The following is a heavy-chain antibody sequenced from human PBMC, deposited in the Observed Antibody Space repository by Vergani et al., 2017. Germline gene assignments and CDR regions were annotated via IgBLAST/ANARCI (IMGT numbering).Heavy chain of an antibody. Sequence: VQLVESGGGVVQPGRSLRLSCAASGFTFSSYAMSWVRQAPGKGLEWVSAISGSGGSTYYADSVKGRFTISRDNSKNTLYLQMNSLRAEDTAVYYCAKDIAQLRFLAGFDPWGQGTLVTVSS. CDR2: ISGSGGST. V-gene: IGHV3-23*04. D-gene: IGHD3-3*01. CDR1: GFTFSSYA. CDR3: AKDIAQLRFLAGFDP. J-gene: IGHJ5*02.